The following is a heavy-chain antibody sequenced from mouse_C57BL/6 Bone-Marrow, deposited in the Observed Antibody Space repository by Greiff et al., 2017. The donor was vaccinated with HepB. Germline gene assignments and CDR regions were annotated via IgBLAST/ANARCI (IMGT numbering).Heavy chain of an antibody. D-gene: IGHD2-4*01. CDR3: ARYGYDYDWFAY. J-gene: IGHJ3*01. CDR2: INPSNGGT. Sequence: QVQLQQSGTELVKPGASVKLSCKASGYTFTSYWMHWVKQRPGQGLEWIGNINPSNGGTNYNEKFKSKATLTVDKSSSTAYMQLSSLTSEDSAVYYCARYGYDYDWFAYWGQGTLVTVSA. CDR1: GYTFTSYW. V-gene: IGHV1-53*01.